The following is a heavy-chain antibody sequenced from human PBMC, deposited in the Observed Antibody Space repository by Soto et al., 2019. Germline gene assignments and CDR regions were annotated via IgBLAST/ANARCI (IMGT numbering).Heavy chain of an antibody. J-gene: IGHJ4*02. CDR1: GFIVSGNY. D-gene: IGHD3-10*01. Sequence: GGSLRLSCAASGFIVSGNYLSWVRQAPGKGLELVSFTSGGGDTDYAESVKDRFTTSRDNSKNTVYLQMTRLRVEDTAVYYCARAKRGGFDSWGQGTLVTVS. CDR2: TSGGGDT. CDR3: ARAKRGGFDS. V-gene: IGHV3-53*01.